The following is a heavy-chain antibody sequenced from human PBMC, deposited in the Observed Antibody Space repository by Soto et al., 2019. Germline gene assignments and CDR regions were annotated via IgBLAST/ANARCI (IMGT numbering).Heavy chain of an antibody. V-gene: IGHV4-31*03. CDR3: ARDLEGTVTGRGAFGI. J-gene: IGHJ3*02. CDR2: ISYSGYT. D-gene: IGHD6-19*01. CDR1: GGSIRNDNFY. Sequence: QVQLQESGQGLVKPSQTLSLTCTVSGGSIRNDNFYWSYLRQRPGKGLEWIGYISYSGYTFYHPSLKSRVVISVDPSNYQFSLILNSVTAADTAVYCARDLEGTVTGRGAFGIWGRGTLVTVSS.